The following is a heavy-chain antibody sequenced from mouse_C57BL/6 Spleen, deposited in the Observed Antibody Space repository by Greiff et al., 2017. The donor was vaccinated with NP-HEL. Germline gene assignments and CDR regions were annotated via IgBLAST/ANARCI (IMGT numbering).Heavy chain of an antibody. J-gene: IGHJ1*03. D-gene: IGHD1-1*01. Sequence: EVQRVEPGGGLVQPGGSLSLSCAASGFTFTDYYMSWVRQPPGKALEWLGFIRNKANGYTTEYSASVKGRFTISRDNSQNILYLQMNALEEEDSATYYCARSYDSRAYWYFDVWGTGTTVTVSS. CDR3: ARSYDSRAYWYFDV. V-gene: IGHV7-3*01. CDR2: IRNKANGYTT. CDR1: GFTFTDYY.